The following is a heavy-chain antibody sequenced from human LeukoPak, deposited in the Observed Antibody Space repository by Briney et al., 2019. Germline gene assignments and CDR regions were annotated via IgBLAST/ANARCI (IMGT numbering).Heavy chain of an antibody. D-gene: IGHD6-13*01. CDR2: IYYSGST. V-gene: IGHV4-59*01. CDR3: ARTGSSWYPYYFDY. Sequence: PSETLSLTCTVSGGSISNYYWSWIRQPPGKGLEWIGYIYYSGSTNYNPSLKSRVTISVDTSKNQFSLKLSSVTAADTAVYYCARTGSSWYPYYFDYWGQGTLVTVSS. CDR1: GGSISNYY. J-gene: IGHJ4*02.